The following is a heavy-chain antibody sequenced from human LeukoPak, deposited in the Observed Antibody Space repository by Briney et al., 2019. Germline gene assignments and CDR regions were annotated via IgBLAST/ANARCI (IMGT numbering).Heavy chain of an antibody. CDR1: GGTFSSYA. CDR3: ATKTTVVTQTPLYYYYYMDV. Sequence: SVKVSCKASGGTFSSYAISWVRQAPGQGLEWMGGIIPIFGTANYAQKFQGRVTITADKSTSTAYMELSSLRSEDTAVYYCATKTTVVTQTPLYYYYYMDVWGKGTTVTVSS. J-gene: IGHJ6*03. D-gene: IGHD4-23*01. V-gene: IGHV1-69*06. CDR2: IIPIFGTA.